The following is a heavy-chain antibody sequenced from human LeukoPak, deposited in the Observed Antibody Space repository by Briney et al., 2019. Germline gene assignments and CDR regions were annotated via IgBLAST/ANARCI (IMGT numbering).Heavy chain of an antibody. CDR1: GGSISSSSYY. CDR3: ASTRRTYYYDSSGPSRFDY. Sequence: SETLSLTCTVSGGSISSSSYYWGWICQPPGKGLEWIGSIYYSGSTYYNPSLKSRVTISVDTSKNQFSLKLSSVTAADTAVYYCASTRRTYYYDSSGPSRFDYWGQGTLVTVSS. J-gene: IGHJ4*02. CDR2: IYYSGST. V-gene: IGHV4-39*01. D-gene: IGHD3-22*01.